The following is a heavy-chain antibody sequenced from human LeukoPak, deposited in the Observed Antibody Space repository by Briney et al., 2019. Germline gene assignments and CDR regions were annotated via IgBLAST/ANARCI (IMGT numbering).Heavy chain of an antibody. Sequence: GRSLRLSCAASGFTFSSYAMHWVRQAPGKGLEWVAVISYDGSNKYYADSVKGRFTISRDNSKNTLYLQMNSLRAEGTAVYYCARDGYYYAEEFDPWGQGTLVTVSS. J-gene: IGHJ5*02. CDR2: ISYDGSNK. CDR1: GFTFSSYA. V-gene: IGHV3-30*04. D-gene: IGHD3-10*01. CDR3: ARDGYYYAEEFDP.